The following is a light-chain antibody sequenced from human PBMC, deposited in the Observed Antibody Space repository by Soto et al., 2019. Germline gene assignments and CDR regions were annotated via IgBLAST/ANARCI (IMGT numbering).Light chain of an antibody. CDR2: AAS. J-gene: IGKJ4*01. V-gene: IGKV1-39*01. CDR1: QSISGF. CDR3: QQYESLVH. Sequence: DIQMTQFPSSLSASIGDRVTITCRASQSISGFLNWYQQKPGKAPNLLIYAASSLQSGVPSRFSGSGSGTEFTFTISGLQPEDVATYYCQQYESLVHFGGGTKVEIK.